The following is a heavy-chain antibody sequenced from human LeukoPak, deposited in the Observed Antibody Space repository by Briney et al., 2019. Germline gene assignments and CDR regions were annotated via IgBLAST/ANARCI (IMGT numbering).Heavy chain of an antibody. CDR3: AKAGSGYSVYYFDY. D-gene: IGHD3-22*01. J-gene: IGHJ4*02. Sequence: GGFLRLSCAASGFTFDDYAMHWVRQAPGKGLECVSLISWDGGSTYYADSVKGRFTISRDNSKNSLYLQMNSLRAEDTALYYCAKAGSGYSVYYFDYWGQGTLVTVSS. CDR2: ISWDGGST. V-gene: IGHV3-43D*04. CDR1: GFTFDDYA.